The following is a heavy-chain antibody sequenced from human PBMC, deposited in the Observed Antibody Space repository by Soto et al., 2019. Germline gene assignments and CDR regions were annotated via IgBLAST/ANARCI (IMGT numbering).Heavy chain of an antibody. CDR2: IDPSDSYT. J-gene: IGHJ6*02. CDR1: GYSFTSYW. Sequence: GESLKISCKASGYSFTSYWISWVRQMPGKGLEWMGRIDPSDSYTNYNPSFQGHVTISADKSISTAYLQWSSLKASDTAMYYCARQGGTTPGDYYGMDVWGQGTTVTVSS. CDR3: ARQGGTTPGDYYGMDV. V-gene: IGHV5-10-1*01. D-gene: IGHD1-1*01.